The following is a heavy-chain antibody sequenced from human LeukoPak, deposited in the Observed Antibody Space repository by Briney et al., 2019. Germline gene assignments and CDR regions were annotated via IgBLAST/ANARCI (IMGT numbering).Heavy chain of an antibody. J-gene: IGHJ4*02. CDR2: INSDGSTT. D-gene: IGHD6-19*01. Sequence: GGSLRLSCAASGFTFSSYWMHWVRQAPGKGLVWVSRINSDGSTTSYADSAMGRFTISRDNAKNTLYLQMNSLRAEDTAVYYCARVIYSGWEGELSDWGQGTLVTVSS. CDR1: GFTFSSYW. V-gene: IGHV3-74*01. CDR3: ARVIYSGWEGELSD.